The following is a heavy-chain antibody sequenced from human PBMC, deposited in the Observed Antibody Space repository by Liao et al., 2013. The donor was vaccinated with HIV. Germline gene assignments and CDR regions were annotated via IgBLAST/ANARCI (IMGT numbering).Heavy chain of an antibody. CDR3: ARGQVLLWFGNLLSQYYFDS. D-gene: IGHD3-10*01. CDR1: GESLSGFY. V-gene: IGHV4-34*02. Sequence: QVQLQQWGAGLLRPSETLSLTCAVYGESLSGFYWSWIRQSPGKGLEWIGETTHGGGTNYNPSLKSRVTLSLDIDKNQFSLNLTSLTAADTAVYYCARGQVLLWFGNLLSQYYFDSWGQGTLVAVSS. J-gene: IGHJ4*02. CDR2: TTHGGGT.